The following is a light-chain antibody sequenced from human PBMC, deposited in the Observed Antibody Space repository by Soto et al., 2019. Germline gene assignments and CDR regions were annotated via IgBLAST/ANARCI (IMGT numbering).Light chain of an antibody. CDR3: RRANRFPLT. V-gene: IGKV1-12*01. J-gene: IGKJ3*01. CDR2: AAS. CDR1: QGISDW. Sequence: DVQMTQSPSSVSASLGDRVTITCRASQGISDWLAWYQQKPGEAPKLLISAASNLQSGVPSRFSGRGSGTDHALTITRRQPVEWATCQCRRANRFPLTVGAGTKV.